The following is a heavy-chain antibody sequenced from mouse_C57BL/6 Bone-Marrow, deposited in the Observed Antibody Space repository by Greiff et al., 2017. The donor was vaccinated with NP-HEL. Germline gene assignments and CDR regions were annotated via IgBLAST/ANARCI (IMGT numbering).Heavy chain of an antibody. V-gene: IGHV1-15*01. CDR2: FDPETGGT. J-gene: IGHJ3*01. CDR3: TRTLRSSWFAY. Sequence: QVQLQQSGAELVRPGASVTLSCKASGYTFTDYEMHWVKQTPVHGLVWIGAFDPETGGTAYNQKFKGKAILTADKSSSTAYMELRSLTSEDSAVYYCTRTLRSSWFAYWGQGTLVTVSA. CDR1: GYTFTDYE. D-gene: IGHD1-1*01.